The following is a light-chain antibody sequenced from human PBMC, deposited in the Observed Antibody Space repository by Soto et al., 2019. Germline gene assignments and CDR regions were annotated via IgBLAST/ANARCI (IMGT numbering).Light chain of an antibody. J-gene: IGLJ2*01. CDR3: SSYAGSNNHVV. Sequence: QSVLTQPSSASGSPGQSVTISCTGTSSDVGGYNYVSWYQQHPGKAPKLMIYEVSKRPSGVPDRFSGSKSGNTASLTVSGLQAEDEADYYCSSYAGSNNHVVFGGGTKRTVL. CDR1: SSDVGGYNY. V-gene: IGLV2-8*01. CDR2: EVS.